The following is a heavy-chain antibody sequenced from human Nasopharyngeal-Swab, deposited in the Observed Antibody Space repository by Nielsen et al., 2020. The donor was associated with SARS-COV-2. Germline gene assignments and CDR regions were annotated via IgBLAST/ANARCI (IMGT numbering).Heavy chain of an antibody. Sequence: SETLSLTCAVYGGSFNNYYWTWIRQPPGKGLEWIGEINHSGSTNYNPSLKSRVTISVDTSKNQFSLKLSSVTAADTAVYYCARNGYSGYYYYYGMDVWGQGTTVTVSS. V-gene: IGHV4-34*01. CDR1: GGSFNNYY. J-gene: IGHJ6*02. CDR2: INHSGST. D-gene: IGHD5-12*01. CDR3: ARNGYSGYYYYYGMDV.